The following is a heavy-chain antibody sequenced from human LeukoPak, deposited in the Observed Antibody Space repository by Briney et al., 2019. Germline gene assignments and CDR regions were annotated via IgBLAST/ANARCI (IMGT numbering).Heavy chain of an antibody. V-gene: IGHV3-23*01. Sequence: HAGGSLRLSCAASGFTVSSNYMSWVRQAPGKGLEWVSAISGSGDNTYYADSVKGRFTISRDNSKNTLYMEMNSLRAEDTAVYYCARYYYYDSSGTDAFDIWGQGTMVTVSS. J-gene: IGHJ3*02. D-gene: IGHD3-22*01. CDR2: ISGSGDNT. CDR1: GFTVSSNY. CDR3: ARYYYYDSSGTDAFDI.